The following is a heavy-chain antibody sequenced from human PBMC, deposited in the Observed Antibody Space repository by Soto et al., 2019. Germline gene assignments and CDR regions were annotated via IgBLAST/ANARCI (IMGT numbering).Heavy chain of an antibody. CDR3: ARSHCRSTSCYWSVSYFFYC. J-gene: IGHJ4*02. Sequence: ASLHVSCTSSGYTFTSYCISWVRQAPGQGLEWMGWISAYNGNTNYAQKLQGRVTMTTDTSTSTAYMELRSLRSDDTAVYYCARSHCRSTSCYWSVSYFFYCWCKGSRVTV. D-gene: IGHD2-2*01. CDR2: ISAYNGNT. CDR1: GYTFTSYC. V-gene: IGHV1-18*04.